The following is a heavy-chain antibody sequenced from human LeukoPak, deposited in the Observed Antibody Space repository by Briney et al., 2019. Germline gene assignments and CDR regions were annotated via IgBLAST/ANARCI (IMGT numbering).Heavy chain of an antibody. CDR2: TNHSGST. CDR1: GGSFSGYY. Sequence: PSETLSLTCAVYGGSFSGYYWSWIRQPPGKGLEWIGETNHSGSTNYNPSLKSRVTISVDTSKNQFSLKLSSVTAADTAVYYCAREGSTNILDYWGQGTLVTVSS. V-gene: IGHV4-34*01. J-gene: IGHJ4*02. D-gene: IGHD2-2*01. CDR3: AREGSTNILDY.